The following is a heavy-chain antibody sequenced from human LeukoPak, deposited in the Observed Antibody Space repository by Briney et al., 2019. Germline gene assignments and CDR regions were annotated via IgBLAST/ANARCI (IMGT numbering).Heavy chain of an antibody. CDR1: GFTFSGSP. CDR2: VRSKSNNYAT. Sequence: GGSLRLSCAASGFTFSGSPMHWVRQASGKGLEWVGRVRSKSNNYATAYAASVKGRFTISRDDSKKTAYLQMNSLETEDTAVYYCTRAPYGDYRIDAFDIWGQGTMVTVSS. V-gene: IGHV3-73*01. D-gene: IGHD4-17*01. J-gene: IGHJ3*02. CDR3: TRAPYGDYRIDAFDI.